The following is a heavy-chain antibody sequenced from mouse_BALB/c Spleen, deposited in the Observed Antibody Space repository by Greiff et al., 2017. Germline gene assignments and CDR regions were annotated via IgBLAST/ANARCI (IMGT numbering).Heavy chain of an antibody. J-gene: IGHJ2*01. CDR1: GYSITSGYY. D-gene: IGHD2-10*02. V-gene: IGHV3-6*02. Sequence: ESGPGLVKPSQSLSLTCSVTGYSITSGYYWNWIRQFPGNKLEWMGYISYDGSNNYNPSLKNRISITRDTSKNQFFLKLNSVTTEDTATYYCAGGYGNYYFDYWGQGTTLTVSS. CDR3: AGGYGNYYFDY. CDR2: ISYDGSN.